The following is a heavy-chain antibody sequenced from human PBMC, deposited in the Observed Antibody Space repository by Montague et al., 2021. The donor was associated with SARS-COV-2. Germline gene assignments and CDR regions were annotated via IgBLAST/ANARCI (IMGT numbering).Heavy chain of an antibody. V-gene: IGHV4-59*13. CDR3: TRDRGIAAADNYYYGMDV. J-gene: IGHJ6*02. D-gene: IGHD6-13*01. Sequence: SETLSLTCTVSGDSIRSYHWTWIRQPPGKGLEWIGRISDSGRTIYNPSLKSRVTISVDTSKNQFFLNLRSMVAADTAIYYCTRDRGIAAADNYYYGMDVWGPGTTVTASS. CDR2: ISDSGRT. CDR1: GDSIRSYH.